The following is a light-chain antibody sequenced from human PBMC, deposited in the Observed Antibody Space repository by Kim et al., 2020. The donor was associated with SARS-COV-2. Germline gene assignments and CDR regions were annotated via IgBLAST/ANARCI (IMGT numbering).Light chain of an antibody. J-gene: IGKJ4*01. CDR3: MQGVQWPLS. V-gene: IGKV2-30*01. Sequence: QAAISCRSRQRLVYSEGNSYLSWFQQRPGQSPWRLINEVTHRYSGVPDRFSGSGSGNDFTLEISRVEAEDVGVYYCMQGVQWPLSFGGGTKVDIK. CDR1: QRLVYSEGNSY. CDR2: EVT.